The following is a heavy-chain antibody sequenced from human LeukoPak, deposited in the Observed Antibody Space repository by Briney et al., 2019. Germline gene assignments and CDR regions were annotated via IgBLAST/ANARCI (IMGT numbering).Heavy chain of an antibody. D-gene: IGHD3-22*01. CDR2: ISSSSSYI. Sequence: GGSLRLSCAASGFTFNSYSMNWVRQAPGKGLEWVSSISSSSSYIYYADSVKGRFTISRDNAKNSLYLQMNSLRAEDTAVYYCARAGGYDSSGYDEFDYWGQGTLVTVSS. CDR1: GFTFNSYS. J-gene: IGHJ4*02. CDR3: ARAGGYDSSGYDEFDY. V-gene: IGHV3-21*01.